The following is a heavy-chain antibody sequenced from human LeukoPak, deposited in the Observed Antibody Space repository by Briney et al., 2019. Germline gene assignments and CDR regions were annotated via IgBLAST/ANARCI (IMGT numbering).Heavy chain of an antibody. Sequence: ASVKVSCKASGYTFTIHHIQWVRQAPGQGLEWMGWINPNSGGTNYAQKFQGRVTMTRDTSISTAYMELSRLRSDDTAVYYCASSSDFGWLSDWGQGTLVTVSS. J-gene: IGHJ4*02. CDR2: INPNSGGT. V-gene: IGHV1-2*02. D-gene: IGHD5-12*01. CDR3: ASSSDFGWLSD. CDR1: GYTFTIHH.